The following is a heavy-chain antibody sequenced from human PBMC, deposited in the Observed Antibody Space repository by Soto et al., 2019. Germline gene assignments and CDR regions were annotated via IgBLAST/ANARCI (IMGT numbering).Heavy chain of an antibody. CDR3: ARAMVRGKNYYGMDV. Sequence: SETLSLTCTVSGGSISGYYWSWIRQPPGKGLEWIGYIYYSGSTNYNPSLKSRVTISVDTSKNQFSLKLNSVTAADTAVYYCARAMVRGKNYYGMDVWGQGTTVTVSS. D-gene: IGHD3-10*01. CDR1: GGSISGYY. CDR2: IYYSGST. V-gene: IGHV4-59*08. J-gene: IGHJ6*02.